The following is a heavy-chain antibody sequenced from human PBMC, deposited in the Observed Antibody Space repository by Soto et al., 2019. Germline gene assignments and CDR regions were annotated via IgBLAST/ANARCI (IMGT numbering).Heavy chain of an antibody. Sequence: PGGSRRPACAAAAFTSENFGMSWVRQAQGKGLEWISSISGSGFKKYYADSVKGRFTVSRDNSKSTVYLELNNLSAEDTAVYHCAKNQGVELVPLATVDWFDPWGQGSVVTVSS. J-gene: IGHJ5*02. CDR2: ISGSGFKK. V-gene: IGHV3-23*01. CDR1: AFTSENFG. D-gene: IGHD1-26*01. CDR3: AKNQGVELVPLATVDWFDP.